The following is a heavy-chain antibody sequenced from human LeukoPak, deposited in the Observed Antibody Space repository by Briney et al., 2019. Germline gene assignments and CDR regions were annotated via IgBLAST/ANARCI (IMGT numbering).Heavy chain of an antibody. V-gene: IGHV6-1*01. CDR2: TYDRARWNS. J-gene: IGHJ3*02. CDR1: GDSVTSNSFA. D-gene: IGHD3-10*01. Sequence: SQTLSLTFAISGDSVTSNSFAWNWIRQSPSRGLEWLGRTYDRARWNSDYAVSVKSRITINPDTSKNQFSLQLNSVTAEDTAVYYRAREYFNAFEIWGQGTMVTASS. CDR3: AREYFNAFEI.